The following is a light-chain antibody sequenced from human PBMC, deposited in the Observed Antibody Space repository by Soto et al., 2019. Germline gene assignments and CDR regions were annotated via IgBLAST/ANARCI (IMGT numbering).Light chain of an antibody. CDR3: QEYNTYSRT. Sequence: IRMTQSPSSLSASTGDRVTITCRASQSISSWLAWYQQKPGKAPNLLIYKASSLESGVPSRFSGSGSGTEFTLTISSLQPDDFATYYCQEYNTYSRTFGQGTKVDI. CDR1: QSISSW. CDR2: KAS. J-gene: IGKJ1*01. V-gene: IGKV1-5*03.